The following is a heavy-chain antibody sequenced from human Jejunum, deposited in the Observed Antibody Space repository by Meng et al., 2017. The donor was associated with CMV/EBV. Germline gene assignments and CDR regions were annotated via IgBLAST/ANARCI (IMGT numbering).Heavy chain of an antibody. V-gene: IGHV3-30*02. CDR2: IRYDADDK. J-gene: IGHJ6*02. Sequence: YGMHWVRQATGKGLECLAFIRYDADDKSYADSVKGRFTISRDNSKNTLFLQMNSLRAEDTAVYYCAKALPLGSGHYHYYYYTMDVWGQGTTVTVSS. CDR1: YG. CDR3: AKALPLGSGHYHYYYYTMDV. D-gene: IGHD3-3*01.